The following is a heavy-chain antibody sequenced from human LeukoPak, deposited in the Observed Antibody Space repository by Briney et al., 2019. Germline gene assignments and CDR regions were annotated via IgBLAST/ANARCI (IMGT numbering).Heavy chain of an antibody. D-gene: IGHD6-13*01. V-gene: IGHV3-53*01. CDR3: ARDLSYSSSWYFDY. Sequence: GGSLRLSCAASGFTVSSNYMSWVRQAPGKGLEWVSVIYSGGSTYYADSVKGRFTISRDNSKNTLYLQMNSLRAEDTAVYYCARDLSYSSSWYFDYWGQGTLVTVSS. CDR1: GFTVSSNY. J-gene: IGHJ4*02. CDR2: IYSGGST.